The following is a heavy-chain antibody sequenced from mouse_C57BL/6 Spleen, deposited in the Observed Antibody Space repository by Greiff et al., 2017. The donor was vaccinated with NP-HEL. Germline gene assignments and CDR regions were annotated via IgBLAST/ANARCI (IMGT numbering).Heavy chain of an antibody. D-gene: IGHD1-1*01. J-gene: IGHJ1*03. V-gene: IGHV1-5*01. CDR1: GYTFTSYW. Sequence: VQLQQSGTVLARPGASVKMSCKTSGYTFTSYWMHWVKQRPGQGLEWIGAIYPGNSDTSYNQKFKGKAKLTAVTSASTAYMELSSLTNEDSAVYYCTRSYYYGSSYVGYFDVWGTGTTVTVSS. CDR3: TRSYYYGSSYVGYFDV. CDR2: IYPGNSDT.